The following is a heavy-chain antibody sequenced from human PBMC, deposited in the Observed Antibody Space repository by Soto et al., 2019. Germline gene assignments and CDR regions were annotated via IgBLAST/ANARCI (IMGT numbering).Heavy chain of an antibody. CDR1: GFPFSSYA. Sequence: HPGGSLRLSCAASGFPFSSYAMSWVRQAPGKGLEWVSAISGSGGSTYYADSVKGRFTISRDNSKNTLYLQMNSLRAEDTAVYYCAKSGVDLRDRKEFPKGFDPWGQGTLVTVSS. D-gene: IGHD3-10*01. J-gene: IGHJ5*02. CDR3: AKSGVDLRDRKEFPKGFDP. V-gene: IGHV3-23*01. CDR2: ISGSGGST.